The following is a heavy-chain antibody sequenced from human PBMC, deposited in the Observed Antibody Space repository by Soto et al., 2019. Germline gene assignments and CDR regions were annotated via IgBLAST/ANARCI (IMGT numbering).Heavy chain of an antibody. V-gene: IGHV1-69*02. D-gene: IGHD3-16*02. CDR2: IIPILGIA. CDR1: GGTFSSYT. CDR3: ARCRGLYLGELSSDAFDI. J-gene: IGHJ3*02. Sequence: ASVKVSCKASGGTFSSYTISWVRQAPGQGLEWMGRIIPILGIANYAQKFQGRVTITADKSTSTAYMELSSLRSEDTAVYYCARCRGLYLGELSSDAFDIWGQGTMVTVSS.